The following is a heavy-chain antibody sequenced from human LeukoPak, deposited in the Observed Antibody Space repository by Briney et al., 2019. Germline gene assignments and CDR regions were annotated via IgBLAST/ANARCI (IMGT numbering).Heavy chain of an antibody. CDR1: GFTFSSYP. V-gene: IGHV3-23*01. J-gene: IGHJ4*02. D-gene: IGHD1-1*01. CDR3: AKAHGGNWNDQDPIH. CDR2: ISNGGGSA. Sequence: PGGSLRLSCAASGFTFSSYPMSWVRQAPGKGLQWVSAISNGGGSAYYADSVKGRITISRDNSKSTLYLQMNSLRAEDTAIYYCAKAHGGNWNDQDPIHWGQGTLVTVSS.